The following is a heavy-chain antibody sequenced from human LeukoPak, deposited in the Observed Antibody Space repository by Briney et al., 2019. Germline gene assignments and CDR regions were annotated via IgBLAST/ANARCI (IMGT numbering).Heavy chain of an antibody. CDR3: ARAPYSGYGRCSYYYYYMDV. CDR1: GGSISSSSYY. V-gene: IGHV4-61*01. CDR2: IYYSGST. J-gene: IGHJ6*03. D-gene: IGHD5-12*01. Sequence: SETLSLTCTVSGGSISSSSYYWSWIRQPPGKGLEWIGYIYYSGSTNYNPSLKSRVTISVDTSKNQFSLKLSSVTAADTAVYYCARAPYSGYGRCSYYYYYMDVWGKGTPVTISS.